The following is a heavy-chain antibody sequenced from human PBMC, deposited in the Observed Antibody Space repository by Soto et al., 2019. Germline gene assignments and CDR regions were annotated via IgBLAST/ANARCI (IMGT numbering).Heavy chain of an antibody. V-gene: IGHV1-69*02. D-gene: IGHD3-3*01. Sequence: SVKVSCKASGGTFSSYTISWVRQAPGQGLEWMGRIIPILGIANYAQKFQGRVTITADKSTSTAYMELSSLRSEDTAVYYCARYLNSAIFGYYYMDVWGKGTTVTVSS. CDR3: ARYLNSAIFGYYYMDV. CDR2: IIPILGIA. CDR1: GGTFSSYT. J-gene: IGHJ6*03.